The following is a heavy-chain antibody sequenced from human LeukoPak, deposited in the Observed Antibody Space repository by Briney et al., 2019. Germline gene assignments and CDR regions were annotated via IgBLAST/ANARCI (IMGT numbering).Heavy chain of an antibody. D-gene: IGHD3-10*01. CDR3: ARALWFGEYQRRLGNWFDP. J-gene: IGHJ5*02. CDR2: IYYSGSN. Sequence: SETLSLTCTVSGGSLSSGGYYWSWIRQHPGRGREWLGYIYYSGSNYYNPSLKSRVTMSVDTSKNQFSLKLSSVTAADTAVYYCARALWFGEYQRRLGNWFDPWGQGTLVTVSS. CDR1: GGSLSSGGYY. V-gene: IGHV4-31*03.